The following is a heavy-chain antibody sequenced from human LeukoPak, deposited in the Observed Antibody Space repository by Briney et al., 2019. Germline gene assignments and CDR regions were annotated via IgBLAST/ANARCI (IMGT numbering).Heavy chain of an antibody. CDR3: GRHFPTITVAAEGY. D-gene: IGHD6-19*01. CDR2: MYYSGST. V-gene: IGHV4-39*01. CDR1: GGSVSSSSYH. Sequence: PSETLSLTCTVSGGSVSSSSYHWGWIRQPPGKGLEWIGSMYYSGSTFYNPSLKSRVTISVDTSKNQFSPNLSSVTAADTAVYFCGRHFPTITVAAEGYWGQGTLVTVSS. J-gene: IGHJ4*02.